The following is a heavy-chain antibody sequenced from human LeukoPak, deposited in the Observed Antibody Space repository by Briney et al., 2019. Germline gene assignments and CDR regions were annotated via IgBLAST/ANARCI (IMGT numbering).Heavy chain of an antibody. CDR1: GYTFTGYY. Sequence: GASVKVSYKASGYTFTGYYMHWVRQAPGQGLEWMGRINPNSGGTNYAQKFQGRVTMTRDTSISTAYMELSRLRSDDTAVYYCARDRVAARPDAFDIWGQGTMVTVSS. D-gene: IGHD6-6*01. CDR2: INPNSGGT. V-gene: IGHV1-2*06. J-gene: IGHJ3*02. CDR3: ARDRVAARPDAFDI.